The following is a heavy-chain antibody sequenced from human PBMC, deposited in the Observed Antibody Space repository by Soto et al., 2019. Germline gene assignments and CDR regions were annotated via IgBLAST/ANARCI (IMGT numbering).Heavy chain of an antibody. D-gene: IGHD3-16*01. CDR1: GGTFSSYT. V-gene: IGHV1-69*02. CDR2: IIPILGMA. Sequence: GASVKVSCKASGGTFSSYTIGWVRQAPGQGLEWMGRIIPILGMANYAQKFQGRVTITADKSTSTAYMELSSLRSEDTAVYYCARHNSLSGYYDVWFDPWGQGTLVTVSS. CDR3: ARHNSLSGYYDVWFDP. J-gene: IGHJ5*02.